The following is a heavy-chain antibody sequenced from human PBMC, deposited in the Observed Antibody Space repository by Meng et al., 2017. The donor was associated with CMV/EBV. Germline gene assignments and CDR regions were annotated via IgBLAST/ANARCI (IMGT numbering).Heavy chain of an antibody. Sequence: SCVPSGFTFGDYAMHWVRQAPGKGLEWVSGISWNSGNIAYADSVKGRFTISRDNAKNSLYLQMSSLRAEDMALYYCAKDVRRFLVSGYGMDVWGQGTTVTVSS. V-gene: IGHV3-9*03. CDR3: AKDVRRFLVSGYGMDV. J-gene: IGHJ6*02. CDR2: ISWNSGNI. D-gene: IGHD3-3*01. CDR1: GFTFGDYA.